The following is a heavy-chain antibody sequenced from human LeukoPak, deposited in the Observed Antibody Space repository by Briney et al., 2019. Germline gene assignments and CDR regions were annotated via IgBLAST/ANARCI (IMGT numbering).Heavy chain of an antibody. J-gene: IGHJ4*02. CDR1: GFTFDDYD. CDR3: AKEGRPAAPFFDY. V-gene: IGHV3-9*01. Sequence: GGSQRLFCAASGFTFDDYDMHWVRQSPGKGLEWVSGIRWNSGSIGYADSVKGRFTIYRDNAKNSLYLQMNSLRAEDTALYYCAKEGRPAAPFFDYWGQGTLVTVSS. D-gene: IGHD2-2*01. CDR2: IRWNSGSI.